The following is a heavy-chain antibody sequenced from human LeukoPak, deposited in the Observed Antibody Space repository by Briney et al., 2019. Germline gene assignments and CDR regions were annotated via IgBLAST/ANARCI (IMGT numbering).Heavy chain of an antibody. D-gene: IGHD2-2*01. J-gene: IGHJ4*02. V-gene: IGHV3-20*01. Sequence: GGSLRLSCAASGFTFDDYGMSWVRQAPGKGLEWVSGINWNGGSTGYADSVKGRFTISRDNAKNSLYLQMNSLRAEDTALYHCARDLGYCSSTSCYYYFDYWGQGTLVTVSS. CDR1: GFTFDDYG. CDR2: INWNGGST. CDR3: ARDLGYCSSTSCYYYFDY.